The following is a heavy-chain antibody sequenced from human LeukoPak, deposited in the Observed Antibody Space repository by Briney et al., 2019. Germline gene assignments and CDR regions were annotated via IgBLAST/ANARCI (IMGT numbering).Heavy chain of an antibody. CDR3: ARHIYDSSGSNFDY. D-gene: IGHD3-22*01. CDR1: SGSISSSNYY. V-gene: IGHV4-39*01. Sequence: SETLSLTCNVSSGSISSSNYYWGWIRQPPGKGLEWIGSIYYSGSTYSNPSLKSRVTMSVDPSKTQFSLKLSSVTAADTAVYYCARHIYDSSGSNFDYWGQGTLVTVSS. J-gene: IGHJ4*02. CDR2: IYYSGST.